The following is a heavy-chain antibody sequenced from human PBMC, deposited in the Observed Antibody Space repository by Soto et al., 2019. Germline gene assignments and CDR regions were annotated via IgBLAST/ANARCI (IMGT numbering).Heavy chain of an antibody. CDR1: GGSISRSRCH. CDR3: ARHGITGSYYDAFDI. CDR2: IKYSGTT. V-gene: IGHV4-39*01. Sequence: SSDTLSPTRTVPGGSISRSRCHSCSIRQPPGKGLEWIASIKYSGTTFYNPSLKSRVTLSVDTSKNQFALKLSSVTAAETAVYYCARHGITGSYYDAFDIWGQGTMVT. J-gene: IGHJ3*02. D-gene: IGHD1-26*01.